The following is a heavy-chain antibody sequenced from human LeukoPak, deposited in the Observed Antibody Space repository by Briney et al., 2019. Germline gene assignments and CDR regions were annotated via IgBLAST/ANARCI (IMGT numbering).Heavy chain of an antibody. CDR3: ARAPNDYGDYVGAFDI. D-gene: IGHD4-17*01. Sequence: GASVKVSCKASGYTFTGYYMHWVRQAPGQGLEWMGWINPNSGGTNYAQRFQGRVTMTRDTSISTAYMELSRLRSDDTAVYYCARAPNDYGDYVGAFDIWGQGTMVTVSS. V-gene: IGHV1-2*02. CDR1: GYTFTGYY. J-gene: IGHJ3*02. CDR2: INPNSGGT.